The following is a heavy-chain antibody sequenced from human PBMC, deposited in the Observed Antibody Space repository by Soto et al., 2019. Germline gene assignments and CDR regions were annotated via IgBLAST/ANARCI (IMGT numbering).Heavy chain of an antibody. CDR2: IYYSGST. D-gene: IGHD4-17*01. V-gene: IGHV4-30-2*01. CDR3: ASGIYGASVNWFDS. J-gene: IGHJ5*01. Sequence: QVQLQESGPGLVKPSQTLSLTCTVSGGSISSGGYSWSWIRQPPGKGLQWIGYIYYSGSTNYNPSLKSRVTMSVDRSKTHFSLNLSSVTAADTAVYYCASGIYGASVNWFDSWGQGTLVTVSS. CDR1: GGSISSGGYS.